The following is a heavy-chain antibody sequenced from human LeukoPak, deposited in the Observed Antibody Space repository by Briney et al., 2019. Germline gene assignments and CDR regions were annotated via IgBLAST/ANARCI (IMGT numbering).Heavy chain of an antibody. J-gene: IGHJ4*02. Sequence: KPSETLSLTCGVYGGSLSGYYWSWIRQPPGKGLEFIGDINHSGTINYNPSLKSRVTISVDTSKNQFSLKLSSVTAADTAVYYCARKGYCSGGSCYWRHSHWGQGTLVTVSS. CDR3: ARKGYCSGGSCYWRHSH. V-gene: IGHV4-34*01. CDR2: INHSGTI. D-gene: IGHD2-15*01. CDR1: GGSLSGYY.